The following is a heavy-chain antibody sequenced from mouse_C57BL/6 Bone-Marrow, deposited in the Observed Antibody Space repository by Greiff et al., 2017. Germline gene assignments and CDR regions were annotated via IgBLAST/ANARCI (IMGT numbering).Heavy chain of an antibody. Sequence: EVKLVESGGGLVKPGGSLKLSCAASGFTFSSYAMSWVRQTPEKRLEWVATISDGGSYTYYPDNVKGRFTISRDNAKNNLYLQMSHLKSEDTAMYYCARDRGGRYFYYWGQGTTLTVSS. CDR3: ARDRGGRYFYY. J-gene: IGHJ2*01. CDR1: GFTFSSYA. V-gene: IGHV5-4*01. CDR2: ISDGGSYT. D-gene: IGHD3-1*01.